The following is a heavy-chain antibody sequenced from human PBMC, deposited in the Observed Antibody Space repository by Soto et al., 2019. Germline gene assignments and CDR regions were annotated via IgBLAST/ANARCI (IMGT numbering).Heavy chain of an antibody. J-gene: IGHJ5*02. D-gene: IGHD6-19*01. CDR1: GFTFSSYS. CDR3: ADPGIAVAGIS. V-gene: IGHV3-48*01. Sequence: AAQRLSWAASGFTFSSYSMNWVRQAPGKGLEWVSYISSSSSTIYYADSVKGRFTISRDNAKNSLYLQMNSLRAEDTAVYYCADPGIAVAGISWGQGALVTVSS. CDR2: ISSSSSTI.